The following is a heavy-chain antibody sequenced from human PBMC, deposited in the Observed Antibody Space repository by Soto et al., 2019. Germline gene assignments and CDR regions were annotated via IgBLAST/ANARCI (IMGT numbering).Heavy chain of an antibody. CDR1: GYSIRSSDW. CDR3: ARMAVTTFYYYAMDV. Sequence: PSETLSLTXAVYGYSIRSSDWWGWIRQPPGKGLEWIGYITHGGSTNYNPSLKRRVTMSVDPSKNQFSLNLTSVTAVDTAVYYCARMAVTTFYYYAMDVWGQGTTVTVSS. CDR2: ITHGGST. J-gene: IGHJ6*02. V-gene: IGHV4-28*01. D-gene: IGHD6-19*01.